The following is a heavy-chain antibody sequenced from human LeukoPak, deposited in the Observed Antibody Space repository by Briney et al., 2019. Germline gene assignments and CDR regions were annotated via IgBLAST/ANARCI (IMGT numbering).Heavy chain of an antibody. D-gene: IGHD6-13*01. CDR3: ARAAGIAAAGAIVLDY. V-gene: IGHV4-59*01. J-gene: IGHJ4*02. CDR1: GGSISSYY. CDR2: IYYSGST. Sequence: PSETLSLTCTVSGGSISSYYWSWIRQPPGKGLEWIGYIYYSGSTNYNPSLKSRVTISVDTSKNQFSLKLSSVTAADTAVYYCARAAGIAAAGAIVLDYWGQGTLVTVSS.